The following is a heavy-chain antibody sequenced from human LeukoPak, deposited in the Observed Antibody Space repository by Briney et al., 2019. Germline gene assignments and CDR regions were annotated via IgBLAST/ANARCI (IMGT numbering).Heavy chain of an antibody. D-gene: IGHD4-11*01. CDR1: SGSISSYY. V-gene: IGHV4-59*01. CDR2: IYYSGST. CDR3: ARELHPPYYFDY. J-gene: IGHJ4*02. Sequence: SETLSLTCTVSSGSISSYYWSWIRQPPGKGLEWIGYIYYSGSTNYNPSLKSRVTISVDTSENQFSLKLSSVTAADTAVYYCARELHPPYYFDYWGQGTLVTVSS.